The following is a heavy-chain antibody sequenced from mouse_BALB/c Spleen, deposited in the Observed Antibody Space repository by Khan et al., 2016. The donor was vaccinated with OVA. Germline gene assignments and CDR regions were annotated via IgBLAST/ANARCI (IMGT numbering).Heavy chain of an antibody. CDR3: ARSGYEAWFAY. V-gene: IGHV3-2*02. CDR2: ITYSDNT. J-gene: IGHJ3*01. Sequence: EVQLQESGPGLVKPSQSLSLTCTVTGYSIISDYAWNWIRQFPGNKLEWMGYITYSDNTSYNPSLKSRISITRDTSKNQFFLQLNSVTAEDTATDYCARSGYEAWFAYWGQGTLVTVSA. CDR1: GYSIISDYA. D-gene: IGHD2-14*01.